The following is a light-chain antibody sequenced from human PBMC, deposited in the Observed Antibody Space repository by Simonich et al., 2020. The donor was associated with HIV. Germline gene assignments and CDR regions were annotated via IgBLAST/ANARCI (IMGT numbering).Light chain of an antibody. CDR2: EDN. CDR3: QSYDSSDQKV. Sequence: NFMLTQPHSVSESPGKTVTISCTRSSGSIATYYVQWYQQRPGSAPTTVIYEDNQSPSGVPERFSGSVDSSSNSASLTISGRKTEDEADYYCQSYDSSDQKVFGGGTKLTVL. V-gene: IGLV6-57*03. J-gene: IGLJ3*02. CDR1: SGSIATYY.